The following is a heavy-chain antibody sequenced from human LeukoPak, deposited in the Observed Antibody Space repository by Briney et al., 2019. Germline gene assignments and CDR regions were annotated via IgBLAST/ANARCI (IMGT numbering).Heavy chain of an antibody. CDR2: ISGRTSHI. J-gene: IGHJ4*02. CDR1: GFTFSDYD. Sequence: PGGSLRLSCSAFGFTFSDYDMNWVRQAPGKGLERVSSISGRTSHIYYGESVKGRFTISRDNAKNSLYLQMNSLGAEDTAVYYCGRAFPPLRTSSAGDLWGQGTLVTVSS. CDR3: GRAFPPLRTSSAGDL. D-gene: IGHD3-16*01. V-gene: IGHV3-21*01.